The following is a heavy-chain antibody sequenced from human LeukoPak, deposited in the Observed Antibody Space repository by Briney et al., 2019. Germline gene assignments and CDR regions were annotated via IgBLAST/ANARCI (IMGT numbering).Heavy chain of an antibody. CDR3: AGGSYHGDYYFDY. Sequence: SVKVSCKASGGTFSSYASSWVRQAPGQGLEWVGRIIPIFGTANYAQKFQGRVTITTDESTSTAYMELSSLRSEDTAVYYCAGGSYHGDYYFDYWGQGTLVTVSS. CDR2: IIPIFGTA. V-gene: IGHV1-69*05. J-gene: IGHJ4*02. D-gene: IGHD1-26*01. CDR1: GGTFSSYA.